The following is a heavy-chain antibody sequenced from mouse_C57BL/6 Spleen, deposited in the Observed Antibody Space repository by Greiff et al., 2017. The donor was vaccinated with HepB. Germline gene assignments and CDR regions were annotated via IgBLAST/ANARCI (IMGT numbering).Heavy chain of an antibody. V-gene: IGHV1-82*01. CDR1: GYAFSSSW. D-gene: IGHD3-2*02. J-gene: IGHJ4*01. CDR3: ARKGATAQATGAMDY. Sequence: VQLQQSGPELVKPGASVKISCKASGYAFSSSWMNWVKQRPGKGLEWIGRIYPGDGDTNYNGKFKGKATLTADKSSSTAYMQLSSLTSEDSAVYFCARKGATAQATGAMDYWGQGTSVTVSS. CDR2: IYPGDGDT.